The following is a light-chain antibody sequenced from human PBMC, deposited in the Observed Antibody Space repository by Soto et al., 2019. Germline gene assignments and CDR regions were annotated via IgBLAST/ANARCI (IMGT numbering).Light chain of an antibody. V-gene: IGLV2-14*01. Sequence: QSALTQPASVSGSPGQSITISCTGTSSDVGGYNYVSWYQQHPGKAPKLMIYDVSNRPSGVSNRFSGSKSGNTASLTISGLQAEDEADYSCSSYTRSSTLGIGGGTQLTVL. CDR3: SSYTRSSTLG. CDR1: SSDVGGYNY. CDR2: DVS. J-gene: IGLJ2*01.